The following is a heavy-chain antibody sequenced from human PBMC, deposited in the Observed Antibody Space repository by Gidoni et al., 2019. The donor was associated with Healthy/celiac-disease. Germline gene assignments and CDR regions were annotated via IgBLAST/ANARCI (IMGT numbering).Heavy chain of an antibody. D-gene: IGHD3-10*01. Sequence: EVQLVESGGGLVQPGRSLRLPCTASGFTFGDYAMSWFRQAPGKGLEWVGFIRSKAYGGTTEYAASVKGRFTISRDDSKSIAYLQMNSLKTEDTAVYYCTSTGVFLWFGELGAFDIWGQGTMVTVSS. J-gene: IGHJ3*02. CDR2: IRSKAYGGTT. V-gene: IGHV3-49*03. CDR1: GFTFGDYA. CDR3: TSTGVFLWFGELGAFDI.